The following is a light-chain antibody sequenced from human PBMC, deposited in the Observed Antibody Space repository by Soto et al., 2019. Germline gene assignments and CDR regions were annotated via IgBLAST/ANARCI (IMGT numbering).Light chain of an antibody. CDR3: LLYYGGAYA. Sequence: QAVVTQEPSLTVSPGGTVTLTCASSTGAVTSGYYPNWFQQKPGQAPRALIYNTRNKHSWTPARFSGSLLGGKAALTLSGAQPEDEAEYYCLLYYGGAYAFGAGTKVTVL. CDR1: TGAVTSGYY. J-gene: IGLJ1*01. CDR2: NTR. V-gene: IGLV7-43*01.